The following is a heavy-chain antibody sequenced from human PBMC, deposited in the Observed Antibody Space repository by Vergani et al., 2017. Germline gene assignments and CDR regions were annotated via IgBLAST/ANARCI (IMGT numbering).Heavy chain of an antibody. D-gene: IGHD3-22*01. CDR3: ARMGGYDEGDAFRIGYFDS. J-gene: IGHJ4*02. V-gene: IGHV4-39*07. Sequence: QLQLQQSGPGLVKPSETLFLTCTVSADSISSGSYYWGWIRQPPGKSLEWIGSIYYSWLTYYNPSLKSRVDISVDTSKNQFSLKLNSVTAADTAMYYCARMGGYDEGDAFRIGYFDSWGPGILVTVSS. CDR1: ADSISSGSYY. CDR2: IYYSWLT.